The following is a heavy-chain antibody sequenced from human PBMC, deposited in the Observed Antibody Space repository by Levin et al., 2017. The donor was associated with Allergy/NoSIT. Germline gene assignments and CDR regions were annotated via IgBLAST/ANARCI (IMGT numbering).Heavy chain of an antibody. V-gene: IGHV3-53*01. CDR3: ARNPEESGGTGWFDP. J-gene: IGHJ5*02. CDR2: IYSGGHT. Sequence: GGSLRLSCAASGFTVSNNYMSWVRQAPGKGLEWVSVIYSGGHTYYADSVKGRFTISRDNSKNTLFLQMNSLRAEDTAVYYCARNPEESGGTGWFDPWGQGTLVTVSS. D-gene: IGHD2-15*01. CDR1: GFTVSNNY.